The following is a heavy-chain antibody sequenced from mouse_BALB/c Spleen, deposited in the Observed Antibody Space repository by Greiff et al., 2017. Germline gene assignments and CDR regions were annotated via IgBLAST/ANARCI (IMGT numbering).Heavy chain of an antibody. CDR1: GFTFNTYA. D-gene: IGHD1-1*01. CDR2: IRSKSNNYAT. Sequence: EVHLVESGGGLVQPKGSLKLSCAASGFTFNTYAMNWVRQAPGKGLEWVARIRSKSNNYATYYADSVKDRFTISRDDSQSMLYLQMNNLKTEDTAMYYCVRQGFYYGSSYYFDYWGQGTTLTVSS. V-gene: IGHV10-1*02. J-gene: IGHJ2*01. CDR3: VRQGFYYGSSYYFDY.